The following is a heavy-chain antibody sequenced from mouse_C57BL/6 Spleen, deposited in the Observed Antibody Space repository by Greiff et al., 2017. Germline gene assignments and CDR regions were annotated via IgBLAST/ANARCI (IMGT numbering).Heavy chain of an antibody. CDR1: GYSITSGYY. CDR3: ARDYGNYPYYYAMDY. D-gene: IGHD2-1*01. V-gene: IGHV3-6*01. J-gene: IGHJ4*01. CDR2: ISYDGSN. Sequence: EVQLQESGPGLVKPSQSLSLTCSVTGYSITSGYYWNWIRQFPGNKLEWMGYISYDGSNNYNPSLKNRISITRDTSKIQFFLKLKSVTTEDTATYYCARDYGNYPYYYAMDYWGQGTSVTVSS.